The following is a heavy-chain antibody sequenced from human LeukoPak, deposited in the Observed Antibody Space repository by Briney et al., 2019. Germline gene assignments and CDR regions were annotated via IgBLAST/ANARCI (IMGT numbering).Heavy chain of an antibody. D-gene: IGHD6-13*01. CDR3: AKDLRYSSSWYFDY. CDR1: GFTLRSYT. Sequence: GGSLRLSCAASGFTLRSYTMSWVRQAPGKGLEWVSAISGSGGSTYYADSVKGRFTISRDNSKNTLYLQMNSLRAEDTAVYYCAKDLRYSSSWYFDYWGQGTLVTVSS. CDR2: ISGSGGST. J-gene: IGHJ4*02. V-gene: IGHV3-23*01.